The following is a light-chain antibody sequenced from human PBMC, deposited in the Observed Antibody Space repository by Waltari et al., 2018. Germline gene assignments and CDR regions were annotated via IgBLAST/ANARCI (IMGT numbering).Light chain of an antibody. V-gene: IGKV3-15*01. CDR1: QNIHDN. CDR3: QQYNKWPPLT. J-gene: IGKJ4*01. Sequence: LMTQSPATLSVSPGERVTLSCRASQNIHDNLAWYQQKPGQAPRLLIYGASTRATAIPARFRGSGSGTEFTLTISSLQSEDFAIYYCQQYNKWPPLTFGGGTKVEIK. CDR2: GAS.